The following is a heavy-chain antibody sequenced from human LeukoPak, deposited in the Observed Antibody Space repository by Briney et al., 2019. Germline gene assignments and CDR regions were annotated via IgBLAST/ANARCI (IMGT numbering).Heavy chain of an antibody. CDR2: IYSGGST. Sequence: GGSLRLSCAASGFTVSSNYMSWVRQAPGKGLEWVSVIYSGGSTYHADSVKGRFTISRDNSKNTLYLQMNSLRAEDTAVYYCVRDPVDDYGDPSFDCWGQGTLVTVSS. V-gene: IGHV3-66*01. CDR3: VRDPVDDYGDPSFDC. CDR1: GFTVSSNY. D-gene: IGHD4-17*01. J-gene: IGHJ4*02.